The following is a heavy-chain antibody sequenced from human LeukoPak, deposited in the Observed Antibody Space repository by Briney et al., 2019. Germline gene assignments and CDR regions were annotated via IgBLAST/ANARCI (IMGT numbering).Heavy chain of an antibody. V-gene: IGHV4-59*01. CDR1: GVSISPYY. J-gene: IGHJ4*02. CDR2: IYYSGNT. D-gene: IGHD1-1*01. CDR3: ARYLRDSGTYIFDL. Sequence: PSETLSLTCTVSGVSISPYYWSWIRQPPGKTLEWIGYIYYSGNTNYNPSLKSRVTMSVDRSKNQFSLKLSSLTAADTAVYYSARYLRDSGTYIFDLWGPGALVTVSS.